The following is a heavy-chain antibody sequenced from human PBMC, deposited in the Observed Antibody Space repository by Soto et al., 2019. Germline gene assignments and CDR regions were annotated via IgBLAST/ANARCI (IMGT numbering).Heavy chain of an antibody. V-gene: IGHV1-18*01. CDR1: GYTFTSYG. CDR2: ISAYNGNT. Sequence: ASVKVSCKASGYTFTSYGISWVRQAPGQGLEWMGWISAYNGNTNYAQKLQGRVTMTTDTSTSPAYMELRSLRSDDTAVYYCARDLYYDILTHAFDIWGQGTMVTVSS. CDR3: ARDLYYDILTHAFDI. J-gene: IGHJ3*02. D-gene: IGHD3-9*01.